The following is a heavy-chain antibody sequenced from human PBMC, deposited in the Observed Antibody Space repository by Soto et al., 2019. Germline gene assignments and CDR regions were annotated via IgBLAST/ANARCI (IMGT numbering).Heavy chain of an antibody. Sequence: GGSLRVCCAASEFTCSNYGRSWVLQAPGKGLEWVSYISSSSSTIYYADAVKGRFTISRDNSKSTLYLQMNSLRAEDTAVYYCGKGRSYYYYYGVDVWGQGTTVTVSS. CDR1: EFTCSNYG. CDR2: ISSSSSTI. CDR3: GKGRSYYYYYGVDV. D-gene: IGHD1-26*01. J-gene: IGHJ6*02. V-gene: IGHV3-48*01.